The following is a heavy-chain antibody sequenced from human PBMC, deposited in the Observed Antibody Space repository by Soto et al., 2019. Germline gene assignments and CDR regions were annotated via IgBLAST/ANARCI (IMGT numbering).Heavy chain of an antibody. J-gene: IGHJ6*02. CDR2: ISGSGGST. CDR3: AKSSNYVNYYGMDV. V-gene: IGHV3-23*01. Sequence: GGSLRLSCAASGFTFSSYAMSWVRQAPGKGLEWVSAISGSGGSTYYADSVKGRFTISRDNSKNTLYLQMNSLRAEDTAVYYCAKSSNYVNYYGMDVWGQGTTVTVS. CDR1: GFTFSSYA. D-gene: IGHD4-4*01.